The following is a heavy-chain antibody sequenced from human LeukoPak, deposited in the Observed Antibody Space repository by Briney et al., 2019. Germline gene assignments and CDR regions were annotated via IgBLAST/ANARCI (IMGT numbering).Heavy chain of an antibody. J-gene: IGHJ3*02. Sequence: GGSLRLSCAASGSTFSSYSMNWVRQAPGKGLEWVSSISSSSSYIYYADSVKGRFTISRDNAKNSLYLQMNSLRAEDTAVYYCTPLEIVVVINGDAFDIWGQGTMVTVSS. V-gene: IGHV3-21*01. CDR2: ISSSSSYI. D-gene: IGHD3-22*01. CDR1: GSTFSSYS. CDR3: TPLEIVVVINGDAFDI.